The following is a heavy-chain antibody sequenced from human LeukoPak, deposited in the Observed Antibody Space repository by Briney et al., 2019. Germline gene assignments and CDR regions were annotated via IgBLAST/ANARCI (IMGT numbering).Heavy chain of an antibody. J-gene: IGHJ4*02. Sequence: GESLKISCKGSGYRFTSYWIGWVRQMPGKGLEWMGIIDPGDSDTRYSPSFQGQVTISADKSISTAYLQWSSLKASDTAMYYCARRLYSGTYYFDYWGQGTLVTVSS. D-gene: IGHD1-26*01. CDR2: IDPGDSDT. V-gene: IGHV5-51*01. CDR3: ARRLYSGTYYFDY. CDR1: GYRFTSYW.